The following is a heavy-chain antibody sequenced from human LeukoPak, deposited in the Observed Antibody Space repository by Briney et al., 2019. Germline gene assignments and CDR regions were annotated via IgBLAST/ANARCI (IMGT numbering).Heavy chain of an antibody. V-gene: IGHV4-30-2*01. Sequence: SETLSLTCTVSGGSLYSGDSKTNGAYYWTWIRRPPGKGLEGIGYIYHSESTYYNPSFKSRVTISVDRSKNQFSLKLSSVTAADTAVYYCARDGSGSYYKNYYFDYWGQGTLVTVSS. J-gene: IGHJ4*02. D-gene: IGHD3-10*01. CDR1: GGSLYSGDSKTNGAYY. CDR2: IYHSEST. CDR3: ARDGSGSYYKNYYFDY.